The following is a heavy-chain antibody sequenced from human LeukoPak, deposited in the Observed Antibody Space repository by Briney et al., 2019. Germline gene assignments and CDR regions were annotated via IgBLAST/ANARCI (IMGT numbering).Heavy chain of an antibody. V-gene: IGHV1-18*01. Sequence: ASVKVSCKASGYTFTSSGISWVRQAPGQGLEWMGWISAYNGNTNYAQKLQGRVTMTTDTSTSTAYMELRSLRSDDTAVYYCARTPRDYYDSSGYYYQDYWGQGTLVTVSS. D-gene: IGHD3-22*01. J-gene: IGHJ4*02. CDR2: ISAYNGNT. CDR3: ARTPRDYYDSSGYYYQDY. CDR1: GYTFTSSG.